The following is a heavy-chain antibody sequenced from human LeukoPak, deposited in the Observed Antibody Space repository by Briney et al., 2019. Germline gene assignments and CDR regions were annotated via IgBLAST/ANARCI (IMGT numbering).Heavy chain of an antibody. Sequence: ASVKVSCKASGHTFTNYYIHWVRQAPGQGLEWMAIINPSSGSTSYAQKFQGRVTMTRDTSTNTVYMELSSLRSEDTAMYYCAREYSNSQFDYWGQGTLVTVSS. V-gene: IGHV1-46*01. CDR3: AREYSNSQFDY. J-gene: IGHJ4*02. D-gene: IGHD6-13*01. CDR1: GHTFTNYY. CDR2: INPSSGST.